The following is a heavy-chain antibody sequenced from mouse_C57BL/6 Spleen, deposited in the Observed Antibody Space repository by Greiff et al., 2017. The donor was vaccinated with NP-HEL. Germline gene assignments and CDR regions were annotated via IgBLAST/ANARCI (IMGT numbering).Heavy chain of an antibody. D-gene: IGHD1-1*01. J-gene: IGHJ1*03. CDR1: GYTFTEYT. Sequence: QVQLQQSGAELVKPGASVKLSCKASGYTFTEYTIHWVKQRSGQGLEWIGWFYPGSGSIKYNEKFKDKATLTADKSSSTVYMELSRLTSEDSAVYCGARHEEGYYGSSPHWYFDVWGTGTTVTVSS. V-gene: IGHV1-62-2*01. CDR3: ARHEEGYYGSSPHWYFDV. CDR2: FYPGSGSI.